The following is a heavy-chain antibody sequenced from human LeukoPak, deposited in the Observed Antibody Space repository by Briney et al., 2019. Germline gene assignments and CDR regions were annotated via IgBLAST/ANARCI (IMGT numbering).Heavy chain of an antibody. D-gene: IGHD1-26*01. CDR1: GYTFTNYY. CDR3: ARVSGKWGWELDY. V-gene: IGHV1-46*01. CDR2: INPTGGST. Sequence: GASVEVSCKASGYTFTNYYIFWVRQAPGQGLEWMGIINPTGGSTTYSQKFQGRVTMARDTSTSTVYMELSSLRSEDTAVYYCARVSGKWGWELDYWGQGTLVTVSS. J-gene: IGHJ4*02.